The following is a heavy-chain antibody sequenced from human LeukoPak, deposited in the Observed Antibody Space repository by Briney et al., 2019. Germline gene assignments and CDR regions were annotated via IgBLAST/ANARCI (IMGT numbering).Heavy chain of an antibody. CDR1: GYSFTSYW. J-gene: IGHJ4*02. CDR2: IFPGDSDT. D-gene: IGHD3-22*01. V-gene: IGHV5-51*01. CDR3: ARRLTYDSRAYYCLDY. Sequence: MLGESLKISCKGSGYSFTSYWIGWVRQKPGKGLEWMGIIFPGDSDTRYNPSFQGQVTISADKSISTAYLQWSSLKASDTAMYYCARRLTYDSRAYYCLDYWGQGTLVTVSS.